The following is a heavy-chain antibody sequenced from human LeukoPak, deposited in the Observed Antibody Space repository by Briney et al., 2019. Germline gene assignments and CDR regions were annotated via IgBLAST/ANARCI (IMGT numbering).Heavy chain of an antibody. Sequence: SVKVSCKASGGTFSSYAISWVRQAPGQGLEWMGGIIPIFGTANYAQKFQGRVTITADESTSTAYMELSSLRPEDTAVYYCARSQTPYYYGSGSYYNRYYFDYWGQGTLVTVSS. J-gene: IGHJ4*02. CDR2: IIPIFGTA. D-gene: IGHD3-10*01. CDR1: GGTFSSYA. CDR3: ARSQTPYYYGSGSYYNRYYFDY. V-gene: IGHV1-69*13.